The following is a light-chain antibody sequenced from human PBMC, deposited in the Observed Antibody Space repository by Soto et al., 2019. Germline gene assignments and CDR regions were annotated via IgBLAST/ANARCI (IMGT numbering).Light chain of an antibody. Sequence: QSALTQPASVSGSPGQSITISCTGTSXDVGGYNYVSWYQQHPGKAPKLMIYEVSNRPSGVSNRFSGSKSGNTASLTISWLQAEDEADYYCSSYTISSTYVFGAGTKVTV. V-gene: IGLV2-14*01. CDR2: EVS. CDR3: SSYTISSTYV. CDR1: SXDVGGYNY. J-gene: IGLJ1*01.